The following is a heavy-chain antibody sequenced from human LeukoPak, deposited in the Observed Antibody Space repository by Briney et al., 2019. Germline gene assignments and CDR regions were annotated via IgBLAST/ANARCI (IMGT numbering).Heavy chain of an antibody. V-gene: IGHV1-2*02. CDR3: AREYYDYVWGSYKRFDP. CDR2: INPNSGGT. J-gene: IGHJ5*02. D-gene: IGHD3-16*01. Sequence: ASVKVSCKASGYTFTGYYMHWVRQAPGQGLEWMGWINPNSGGTNYAQKFQGRVTMIRDTSISTAYMELSRLRSDDTAVYYCAREYYDYVWGSYKRFDPWGQGTLVTVSS. CDR1: GYTFTGYY.